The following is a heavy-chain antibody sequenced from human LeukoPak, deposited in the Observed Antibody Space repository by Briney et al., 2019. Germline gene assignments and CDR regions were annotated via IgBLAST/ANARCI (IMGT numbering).Heavy chain of an antibody. CDR1: GFTFSSYA. CDR2: ISSNGGST. V-gene: IGHV3-64*01. J-gene: IGHJ4*02. Sequence: PGGSLRLSCAASGFTFSSYAMHWVRQAPGKGLEYVSAISSNGGSTYYANSVKGRFTISRDNSKNTLYLQMGSLRAEDMAVYYCARDSRQGDYWGQGTLVTVSS. CDR3: ARDSRQGDY.